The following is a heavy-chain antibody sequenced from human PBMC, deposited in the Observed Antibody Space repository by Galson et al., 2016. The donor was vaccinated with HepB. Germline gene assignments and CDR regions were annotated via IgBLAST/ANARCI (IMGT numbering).Heavy chain of an antibody. CDR1: GLTFGDYA. Sequence: SLRLSCAASGLTFGDYAVTWFRQAPGKGLEYVGFIRSKGYGGTTEYAAYVKGRFTISRDDSKSIAYLQMNSLKTEDTAVYYCTRPARGFGDPILAYWGQGTLVTVSS. J-gene: IGHJ4*02. CDR3: TRPARGFGDPILAY. V-gene: IGHV3-49*03. D-gene: IGHD3-10*01. CDR2: IRSKGYGGTT.